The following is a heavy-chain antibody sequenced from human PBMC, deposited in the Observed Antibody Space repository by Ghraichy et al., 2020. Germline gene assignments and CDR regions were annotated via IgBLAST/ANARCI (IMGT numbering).Heavy chain of an antibody. D-gene: IGHD1-26*01. CDR1: GFTFTSYA. V-gene: IGHV3-23*01. J-gene: IGHJ5*02. CDR3: VKDIRDNGNYGWFDP. CDR2: ISLSGGAT. Sequence: GGSLRLSCAASGFTFTSYAMSWVRQAPGEGLDWVAAISLSGGATYYADSVKGRFTISRDNSKNTLFLHMSSLRAEDTALYYCVKDIRDNGNYGWFDPWGQFTLVIVCS.